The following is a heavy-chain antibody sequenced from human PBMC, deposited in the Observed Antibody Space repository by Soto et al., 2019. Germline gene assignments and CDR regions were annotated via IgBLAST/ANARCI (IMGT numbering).Heavy chain of an antibody. CDR1: EFTLRVAW. J-gene: IGHJ4*02. D-gene: IGHD6-19*01. CDR3: AKDYRQSPQWFDN. V-gene: IGHV3-23*01. CDR2: ISGSGGST. Sequence: GGSLRLSCAASEFTLRVAWVAWVRQAPGKGLEWVSAISGSGGSTYYADSVKGRFTISRDNSKNTLYLQMNSLRAEDTAVYYCAKDYRQSPQWFDNWGQGTLVTVSS.